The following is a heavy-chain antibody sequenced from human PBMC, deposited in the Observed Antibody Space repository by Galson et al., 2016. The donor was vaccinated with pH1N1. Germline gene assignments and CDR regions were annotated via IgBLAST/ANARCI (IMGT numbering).Heavy chain of an antibody. V-gene: IGHV3-7*01. CDR3: ARERAGAFHL. Sequence: SLRLSCADSGFTFSTYWMTWVRQIPGKGLQWLANIKQDGSEKHYVDSVKGRFTISGDNAKNSLYLQMNSLRAEDTAVYYCARERAGAFHLWGQGTMVIVSS. CDR2: IKQDGSEK. CDR1: GFTFSTYW. J-gene: IGHJ3*01.